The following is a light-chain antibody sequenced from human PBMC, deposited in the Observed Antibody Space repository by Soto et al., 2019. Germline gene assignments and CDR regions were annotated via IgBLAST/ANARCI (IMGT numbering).Light chain of an antibody. V-gene: IGKV3-20*01. Sequence: EIVLMQSPGTLSLAPGERATLSCRASQSVSTNYLAWYQQKPGQAPRLLIYGTSSRATGIPDRFSGSGSVTDFTLTISILEPEDFAGYYCQQYGSSPLFTFGTGTQLDFK. J-gene: IGKJ3*01. CDR3: QQYGSSPLFT. CDR2: GTS. CDR1: QSVSTNY.